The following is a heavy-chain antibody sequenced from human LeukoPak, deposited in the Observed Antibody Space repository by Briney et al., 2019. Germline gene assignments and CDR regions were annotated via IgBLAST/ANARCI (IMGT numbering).Heavy chain of an antibody. CDR1: GFTVSSNY. D-gene: IGHD4-23*01. V-gene: IGHV3-53*01. CDR2: IDSGGST. J-gene: IGHJ6*03. CDR3: ARSTVVTGRYYYYYMDV. Sequence: GGSLRLSCAASGFTVSSNYMSWARQAPGKGLEWVSVIDSGGSTYYADSVKGRFTISRDNSRNTLYLQMNSLRAEDTAVYYCARSTVVTGRYYYYYMDVWGKGTTVSVSS.